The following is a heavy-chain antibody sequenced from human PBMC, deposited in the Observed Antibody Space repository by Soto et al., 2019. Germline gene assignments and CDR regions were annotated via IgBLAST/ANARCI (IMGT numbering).Heavy chain of an antibody. V-gene: IGHV4-30-4*01. CDR1: GGSINTVNYY. CDR2: NYNGGTT. Sequence: QVQLQESGPGLVKPSQTLSLTCTVSGGSINTVNYYWSWIRQSPDKGLEWIGHNYNGGTTYNNPSLTSLGTLAPDTANRQFSLKLSSASAADTAVYYCGRWPSGDKVDYWGPGTLVTPSS. D-gene: IGHD7-27*01. CDR3: GRWPSGDKVDY. J-gene: IGHJ4*02.